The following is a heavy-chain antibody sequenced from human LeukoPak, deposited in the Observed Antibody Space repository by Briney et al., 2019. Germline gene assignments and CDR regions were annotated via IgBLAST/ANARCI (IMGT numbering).Heavy chain of an antibody. CDR2: IYPDDSDT. CDR3: ARVRRDNWNEFDY. V-gene: IGHV5-51*01. CDR1: GYSFTSYW. D-gene: IGHD1-1*01. J-gene: IGHJ4*02. Sequence: GESLKISCKGSGYSFTSYWIGWVRQMPGKGLEWMGIIYPDDSDTRYSPSFQGQVTISADKSISTAYLQRSSLKASDTAMYYCARVRRDNWNEFDYWGQGTLVTVSS.